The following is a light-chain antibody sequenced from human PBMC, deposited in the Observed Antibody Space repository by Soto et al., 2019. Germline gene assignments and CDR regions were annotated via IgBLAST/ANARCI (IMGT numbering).Light chain of an antibody. CDR3: QQYNSWPPYT. CDR1: QSVSSN. J-gene: IGKJ2*01. CDR2: GAS. V-gene: IGKV3-15*01. Sequence: EVLMTQSPATVSVSGGEIATLSWGASQSVSSNLAWNQQKPGQAPRLLIYGASTRATGTPARFSGSGSGTEFTLTISSLQSEDFAVYYCQQYNSWPPYTFGQGTKVDIK.